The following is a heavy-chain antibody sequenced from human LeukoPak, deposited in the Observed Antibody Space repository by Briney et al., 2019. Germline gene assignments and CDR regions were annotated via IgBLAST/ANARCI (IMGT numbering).Heavy chain of an antibody. J-gene: IGHJ3*02. CDR3: AREYYDNSGGEDAFDI. CDR1: GFTVSSNY. V-gene: IGHV3-53*01. D-gene: IGHD3-22*01. Sequence: GGSLRLSCAASGFTVSSNYMNWVRQAPGKGLEWVSVIYSGGSTFYADSVEGRFTISRDNSNNALYLQMNSLRAEDTAMYYCAREYYDNSGGEDAFDIWGPGTMVTVSS. CDR2: IYSGGST.